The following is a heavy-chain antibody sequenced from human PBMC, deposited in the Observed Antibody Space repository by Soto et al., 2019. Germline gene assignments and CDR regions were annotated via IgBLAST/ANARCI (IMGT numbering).Heavy chain of an antibody. D-gene: IGHD2-15*01. CDR3: ARFLAVGDYYYGMDV. J-gene: IGHJ6*02. V-gene: IGHV1-69*06. CDR2: IIPIFGTA. Sequence: SVKVSCKASGGTFSSYAISWVRQAPGQGLEWMGGIIPIFGTANYAQKFQGRVTITADKSTSTAYMKLSSLRSEDTAVYYCARFLAVGDYYYGMDVWGQGTTVTVSS. CDR1: GGTFSSYA.